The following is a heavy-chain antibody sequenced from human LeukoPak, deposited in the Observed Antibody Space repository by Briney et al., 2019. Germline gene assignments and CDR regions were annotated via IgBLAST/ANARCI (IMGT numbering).Heavy chain of an antibody. CDR3: AKGERAATFDY. Sequence: GGSLRFSCAASGFTFSSYGMHWVRQAPGKGLEWVAVISYDGSNKYYADSVKGRFTISRDNSKNTLYLQMNSLRAEDTAVYYCAKGERAATFDYWGQGTLVTVSS. CDR1: GFTFSSYG. V-gene: IGHV3-30*18. D-gene: IGHD6-13*01. J-gene: IGHJ4*02. CDR2: ISYDGSNK.